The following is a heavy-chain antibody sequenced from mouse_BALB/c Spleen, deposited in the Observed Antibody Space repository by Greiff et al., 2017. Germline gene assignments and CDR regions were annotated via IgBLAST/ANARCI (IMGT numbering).Heavy chain of an antibody. V-gene: IGHV3-2*02. CDR2: ISYSGST. Sequence: EVQLQESGPGLVKPSQSLSLTCTVTGYSITSDYAWNWIRQFPGNKLEWMGYISYSGSTSYNPSLKSRLAITRDTSKNQFCLQLNSVTTEDTATYYCARYDYDDYYAMDYWGQGTSVTVAS. D-gene: IGHD2-4*01. J-gene: IGHJ4*01. CDR3: ARYDYDDYYAMDY. CDR1: GYSITSDYA.